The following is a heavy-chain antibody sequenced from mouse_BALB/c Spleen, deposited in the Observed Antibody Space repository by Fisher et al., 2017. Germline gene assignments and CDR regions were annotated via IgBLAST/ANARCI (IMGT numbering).Heavy chain of an antibody. J-gene: IGHJ4*01. D-gene: IGHD2-3*01. CDR3: TRDGYPFSSYYYAMDY. V-gene: IGHV1-69*02. Sequence: KFKGKATLTADKSSSTAYMQLSSLTSEDSAVYYCTRDGYPFSSYYYAMDYWGQGTSVTVSS.